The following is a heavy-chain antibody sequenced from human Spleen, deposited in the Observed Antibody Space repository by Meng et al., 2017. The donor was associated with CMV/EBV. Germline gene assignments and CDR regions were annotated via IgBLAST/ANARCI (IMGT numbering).Heavy chain of an antibody. CDR1: GFTFSDYY. V-gene: IGHV3-11*04. CDR2: ISLIGSAK. Sequence: GGSLRLSCAASGFTFSDYYMNWIRQAPGRGLEWVSYISLIGSAKYYADSVEGRFTISRDNAKNSLYLQMNSLRAEDTAVYYCANADYWGQGTLVTVSS. J-gene: IGHJ4*02. CDR3: ANADY.